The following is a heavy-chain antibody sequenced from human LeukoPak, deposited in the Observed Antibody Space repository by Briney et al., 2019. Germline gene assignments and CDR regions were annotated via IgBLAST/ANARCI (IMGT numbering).Heavy chain of an antibody. CDR2: IKQDGSEK. J-gene: IGHJ5*02. CDR3: ARSYLKMASAS. D-gene: IGHD3-10*01. Sequence: GGSLRLSCAASGFTFTSYWMSWVRQAPGKGLEWVANIKQDGSEKYYVDSVKGRFTISRDNAKNSLYLQMNSLRAEDTAIYYCARSYLKMASASWGQGTLVTVSS. V-gene: IGHV3-7*01. CDR1: GFTFTSYW.